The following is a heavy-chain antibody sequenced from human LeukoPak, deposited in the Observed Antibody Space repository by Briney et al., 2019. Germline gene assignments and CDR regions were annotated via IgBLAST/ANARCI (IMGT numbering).Heavy chain of an antibody. V-gene: IGHV3-23*01. CDR1: GFTFSSYA. Sequence: GGSLRLSCAASGFTFSSYAMSWVRQAPGQGLEWVSAISGSGGSTYYADSAKGRFTISRDNSKNTLYLQMNSLRAEDTAVYYCAKDPSSGYTYWYFDLWGRGTLVTVSS. D-gene: IGHD3-22*01. CDR3: AKDPSSGYTYWYFDL. J-gene: IGHJ2*01. CDR2: ISGSGGST.